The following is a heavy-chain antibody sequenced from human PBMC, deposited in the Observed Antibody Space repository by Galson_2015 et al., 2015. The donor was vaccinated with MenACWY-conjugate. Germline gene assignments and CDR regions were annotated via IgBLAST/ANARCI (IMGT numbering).Heavy chain of an antibody. J-gene: IGHJ5*02. CDR1: GFTFSNYW. V-gene: IGHV3-74*01. CDR3: TRDRKGLIASVPSNWFDP. Sequence: SLRLSCAASGFTFSNYWMHWVRQTPGKGLVWVSRINRDGTSTTYADSAKGRFTIPRDNAKNTLILQMNSLRVEDTAVYYCTRDRKGLIASVPSNWFDPWGQGTLVTVSS. CDR2: INRDGTST. D-gene: IGHD2/OR15-2a*01.